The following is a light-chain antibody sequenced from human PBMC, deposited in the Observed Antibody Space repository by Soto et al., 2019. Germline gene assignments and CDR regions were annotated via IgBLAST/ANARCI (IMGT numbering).Light chain of an antibody. CDR1: QSVSSA. Sequence: ATRACGSSQSVSSALAWYQQRPGRAPRLLIYGATSRATGIPDRSRGSGSGPYFHLTISRLDPEDFALYYCQRYGSTPGTFGQGTKVDIK. J-gene: IGKJ1*01. V-gene: IGKV3-20*01. CDR3: QRYGSTPGT. CDR2: GAT.